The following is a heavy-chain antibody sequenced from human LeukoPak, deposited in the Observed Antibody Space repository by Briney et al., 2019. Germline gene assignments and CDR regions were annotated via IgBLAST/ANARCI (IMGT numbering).Heavy chain of an antibody. J-gene: IGHJ4*02. CDR2: ISSSSSYI. D-gene: IGHD3-9*01. V-gene: IGHV3-21*01. Sequence: GGSLRLSCVASGFXLRSHIINWVRQAPGKGLEWVSSISSSSSYIYYADSVKGRFTISRDNAKNSLYLQMNSLRAEDTAVYFCARVLHFDWLLYYWGQGTLVTVSS. CDR3: ARVLHFDWLLYY. CDR1: GFXLRSHI.